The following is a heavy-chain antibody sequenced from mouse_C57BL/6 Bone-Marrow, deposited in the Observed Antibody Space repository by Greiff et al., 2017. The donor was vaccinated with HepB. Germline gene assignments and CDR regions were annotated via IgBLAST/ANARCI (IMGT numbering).Heavy chain of an antibody. CDR2: IDPSDSYT. CDR1: GYTFTSYW. D-gene: IGHD2-12*01. CDR3: ARYDSYGYFDG. J-gene: IGHJ1*01. Sequence: QVQLQQPGAELVMPGASVKLSCKASGYTFTSYWMHWVKQRPGQGLEWIGEIDPSDSYTNYNQKFTGKSTLTVDKSSSTAYMQLSNLTSEDSAVYYCARYDSYGYFDGWGAGTTVTVSS. V-gene: IGHV1-69*01.